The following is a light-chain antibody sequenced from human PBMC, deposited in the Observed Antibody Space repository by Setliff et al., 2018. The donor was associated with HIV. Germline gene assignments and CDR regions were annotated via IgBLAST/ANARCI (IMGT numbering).Light chain of an antibody. CDR1: SSNIGSNT. V-gene: IGLV1-44*01. CDR3: AAWDDSLNGFYV. J-gene: IGLJ1*01. CDR2: RNN. Sequence: QSVLTQPPSASGTPGQRVTISCSGSSSNIGSNTVNWYQQLPGTAPKLLIYRNNQRPSGVPDRFSGSKSGTPASLAISGLQSEDEADYYCAAWDDSLNGFYVFGTGTKVTVL.